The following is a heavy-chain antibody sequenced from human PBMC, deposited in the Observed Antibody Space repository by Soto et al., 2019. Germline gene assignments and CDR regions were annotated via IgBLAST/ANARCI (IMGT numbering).Heavy chain of an antibody. CDR1: GFTFDDYG. Sequence: GGSLRLSCAASGFTFDDYGMSWARQAPGKGLEWVSGVNWNGGSTGYADSVKGRFTISRDNAKNTLYLQMGSLRAEDMAVYYCARDPDSSGYYYFDYWGQGTLVTVSS. V-gene: IGHV3-20*04. CDR2: VNWNGGST. D-gene: IGHD3-22*01. J-gene: IGHJ4*02. CDR3: ARDPDSSGYYYFDY.